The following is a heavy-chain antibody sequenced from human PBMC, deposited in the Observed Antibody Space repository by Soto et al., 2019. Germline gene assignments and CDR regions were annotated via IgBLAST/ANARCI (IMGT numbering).Heavy chain of an antibody. CDR3: ASSPWRWQQPDYYGVDV. Sequence: PSETLSLTCTVSGGSISSSSYYWGWIRQPPGKGLEWIGSIYYSGSTYYNPSLKSRVTISVDTSKNQFSLKLSSVTAADTAVYYYASSPWRWQQPDYYGVDVWGQGTTVTVSS. V-gene: IGHV4-39*01. D-gene: IGHD6-13*01. CDR2: IYYSGST. J-gene: IGHJ6*02. CDR1: GGSISSSSYY.